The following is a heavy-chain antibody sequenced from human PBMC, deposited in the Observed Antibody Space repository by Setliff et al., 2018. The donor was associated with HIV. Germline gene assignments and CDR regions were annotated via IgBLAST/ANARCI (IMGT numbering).Heavy chain of an antibody. CDR2: IYYSGTT. V-gene: IGHV4-61*01. J-gene: IGHJ6*03. CDR1: GDSVSSASYY. D-gene: IGHD6-6*01. Sequence: KTSETLSLTCTVSGDSVSSASYYWSWIRQPPGKGLEWIGYIYYSGTTKYNPSLKSRVTISVDTSKNQFSLKLSSVTAAATAVYYCASEAWTSYRSSSGYYYYYMDVWGKGTTVTVSS. CDR3: ASEAWTSYRSSSGYYYYYMDV.